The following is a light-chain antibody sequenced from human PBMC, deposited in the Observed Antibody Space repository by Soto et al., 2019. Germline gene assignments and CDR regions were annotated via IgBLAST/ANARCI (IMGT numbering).Light chain of an antibody. J-gene: IGKJ4*01. CDR2: DAS. CDR3: QQYYSYPLT. V-gene: IGKV1-5*01. Sequence: DIQMTQSPFTLSASVGDRVTFPCRASQSVSSWLAWYQQKPGKAPKLLIYDASSLQSGVPSRFSGSGSATDFTLTISCLQSEDFATYYCQQYYSYPLTFGGGTKVDI. CDR1: QSVSSW.